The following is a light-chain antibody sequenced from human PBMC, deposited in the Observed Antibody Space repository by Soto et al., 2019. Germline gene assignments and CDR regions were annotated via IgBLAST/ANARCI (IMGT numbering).Light chain of an antibody. Sequence: QSALTQPASVSGSPGQSITISCTGTSSDVGAYNCVSWFQQHPGKVPKLMIYEVSNRPSGVSNRFSASKSGNTASLTISGLQAEDEADYYCTSYTTNSTWVFGGGTKVTVL. V-gene: IGLV2-14*01. CDR2: EVS. CDR1: SSDVGAYNC. J-gene: IGLJ3*02. CDR3: TSYTTNSTWV.